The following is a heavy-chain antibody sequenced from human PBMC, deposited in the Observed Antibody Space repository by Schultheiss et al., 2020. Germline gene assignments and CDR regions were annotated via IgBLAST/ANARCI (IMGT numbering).Heavy chain of an antibody. D-gene: IGHD1-26*01. J-gene: IGHJ4*02. CDR2: INPSGGST. CDR3: ARATGPNSGSLSFDY. CDR1: GYTFTSYY. V-gene: IGHV1-46*01. Sequence: ASVKVSCKASGYTFTSYYMHWVRQAPGQGLEWMGIINPSGGSTSYAQKFQGRVTMTRDTSTSTVYMELSSLRSEDTAVYYCARATGPNSGSLSFDYWGQGTLVTVSS.